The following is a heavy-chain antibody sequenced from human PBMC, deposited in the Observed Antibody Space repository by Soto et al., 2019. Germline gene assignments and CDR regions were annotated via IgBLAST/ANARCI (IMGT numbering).Heavy chain of an antibody. J-gene: IGHJ6*04. CDR3: ARMGDVPYYYYGLDV. CDR1: GYTFTSYG. V-gene: IGHV1-18*01. Sequence: QVQLVQSGGEVKKPGTSVKVSCKASGYTFTSYGISWVRQAPGQGLEWMGWISGYNGNTNYAQKFQGRVTMTTDTSTTTAYMELRSLSSDDTAVYYCARMGDVPYYYYGLDVWGTGTTVTVSS. CDR2: ISGYNGNT. D-gene: IGHD3-16*01.